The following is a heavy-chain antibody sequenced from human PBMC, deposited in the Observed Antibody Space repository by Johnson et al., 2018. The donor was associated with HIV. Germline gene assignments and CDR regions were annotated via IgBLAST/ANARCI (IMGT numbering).Heavy chain of an antibody. J-gene: IGHJ3*02. CDR1: GFTFDDYA. D-gene: IGHD3-10*01. Sequence: VQLVESGGVVVQPGGSLRLSCAASGFTFDDYAMHWVRQAPGKGLEWVSLISWDGGSTYYADSVKGRFTISRDNSKNSLYLQMNSLRAEDTAVYFWASGFYDGSGSYDGAFDIWGQGTMVTVSS. CDR2: ISWDGGST. V-gene: IGHV3-43D*03. CDR3: ASGFYDGSGSYDGAFDI.